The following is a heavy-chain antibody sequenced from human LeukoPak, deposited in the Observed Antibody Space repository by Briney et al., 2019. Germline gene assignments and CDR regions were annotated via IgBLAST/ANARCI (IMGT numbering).Heavy chain of an antibody. J-gene: IGHJ5*02. Sequence: PSETLSLTCTVSGGSISSSSYYWGWIRQPPGKGLEWIGSIYYSGSTYYNPSLKSRVTISVDTSKNQFSLKLSSVIAADTAVYYCARQEAWFDPWGQGTLVTVSS. CDR3: ARQEAWFDP. CDR1: GGSISSSSYY. V-gene: IGHV4-39*01. CDR2: IYYSGST.